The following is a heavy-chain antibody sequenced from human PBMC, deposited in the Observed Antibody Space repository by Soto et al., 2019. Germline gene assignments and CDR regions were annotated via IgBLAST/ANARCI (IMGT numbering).Heavy chain of an antibody. CDR2: IIPILGIA. Sequence: QVQLVQSGAEVKKPGSSVKVSCKASGGTFSSYTISWVRQAPGQGLEWMGRIIPILGIANYAQKFQGRVTITADKSTSTAYMELSSLRSEDAAVYYCARGPWGGGDWENFWGQGTMVTVSS. D-gene: IGHD2-21*02. V-gene: IGHV1-69*02. CDR1: GGTFSSYT. J-gene: IGHJ3*01. CDR3: ARGPWGGGDWENF.